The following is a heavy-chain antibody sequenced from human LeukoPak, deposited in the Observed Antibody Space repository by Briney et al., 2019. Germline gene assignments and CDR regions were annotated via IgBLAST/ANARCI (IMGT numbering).Heavy chain of an antibody. Sequence: PSETLSLTCGVYGGSFSGYYWSWIRQPPGKGLEWIGYIYYSGSTNYNPSLKSRVTISVDTSKNQFSLKLSSVTAADTAVYYCARDEFSRHWFDPWGQGTLVTVSS. D-gene: IGHD6-6*01. J-gene: IGHJ5*02. CDR3: ARDEFSRHWFDP. V-gene: IGHV4-59*01. CDR2: IYYSGST. CDR1: GGSFSGYY.